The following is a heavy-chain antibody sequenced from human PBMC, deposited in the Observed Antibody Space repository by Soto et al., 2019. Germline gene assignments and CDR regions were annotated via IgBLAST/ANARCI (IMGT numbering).Heavy chain of an antibody. CDR2: IYHSGST. V-gene: IGHV4-30-2*01. CDR3: ARERPRGGYSYEFDY. Sequence: RIMKTQGKGLEWIGYIYHSGSTYYNPSLKSRVTISVDRSKNQFSLKLSSVTAADTAVYYCARERPRGGYSYEFDYWGQGTLVTVSS. J-gene: IGHJ4*02. D-gene: IGHD5-18*01.